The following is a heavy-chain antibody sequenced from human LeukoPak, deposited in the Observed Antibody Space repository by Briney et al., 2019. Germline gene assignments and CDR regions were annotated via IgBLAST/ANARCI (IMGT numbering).Heavy chain of an antibody. Sequence: ASXXVSCKASGGTFISYAISWVRQAPGQGLEWMGRIIPIFGTANYEQKFQGRVTITTDESTSTAYMELSSLRPEDTAVYYCAREYCSGGSCHYYYYYYMDVWGKGTTVTVSS. CDR1: GGTFISYA. J-gene: IGHJ6*03. D-gene: IGHD2-15*01. CDR2: IIPIFGTA. V-gene: IGHV1-69*05. CDR3: AREYCSGGSCHYYYYYYMDV.